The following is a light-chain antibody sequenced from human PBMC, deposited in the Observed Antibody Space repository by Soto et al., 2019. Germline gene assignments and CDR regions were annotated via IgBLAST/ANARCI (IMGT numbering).Light chain of an antibody. CDR1: NIGSKS. CDR3: QVWDISSGHVV. V-gene: IGLV3-21*01. J-gene: IGLJ3*02. Sequence: SYELTQPPSVSVAPGKTASGACGGSNIGSKSVHWYQKKSGQATVLVMYYDSDRPSGIPERFSGSNSGNTATLTISRVEAGDEADYYCQVWDISSGHVVFGGGTKLTVL. CDR2: YDS.